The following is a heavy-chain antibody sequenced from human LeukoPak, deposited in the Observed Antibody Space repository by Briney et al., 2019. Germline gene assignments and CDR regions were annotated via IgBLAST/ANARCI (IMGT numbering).Heavy chain of an antibody. V-gene: IGHV4-31*03. D-gene: IGHD3-16*01. Sequence: SETLSLTCTVSGGSISSGGYYWSWIRQHPGKGLEWIGYIYYSGSTYHNPSLKSRVTISVDTSKNQFSLKLSSVTAADTAVYYCARATMITFGGVTMRPFDYWGQGTLVTVSS. J-gene: IGHJ4*02. CDR2: IYYSGST. CDR1: GGSISSGGYY. CDR3: ARATMITFGGVTMRPFDY.